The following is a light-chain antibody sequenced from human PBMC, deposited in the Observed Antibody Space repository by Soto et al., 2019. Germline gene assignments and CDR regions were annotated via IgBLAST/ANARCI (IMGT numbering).Light chain of an antibody. CDR1: QSVSSN. J-gene: IGKJ4*01. CDR2: RAS. V-gene: IGKV3-20*01. Sequence: EIVRTQSPATLAVAPGARATLSCRARQSVSSNLACYQQKPGQTPKVLIYRASTRATGIPDRFGGSGSGTDFTLTISRLEAEDFAVYYCQQYGSSPLTFGGGTKVDIK. CDR3: QQYGSSPLT.